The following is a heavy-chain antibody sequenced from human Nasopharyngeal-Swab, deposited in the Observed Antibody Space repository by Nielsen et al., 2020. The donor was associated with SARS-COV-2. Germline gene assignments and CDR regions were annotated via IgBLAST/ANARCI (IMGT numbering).Heavy chain of an antibody. J-gene: IGHJ4*02. CDR3: TKNHRGYSSSGWYR. V-gene: IGHV3-23*01. CDR1: DCFFSSYA. D-gene: IGHD6-19*01. CDR2: IGGSGGST. Sequence: LMIYCASSDCFFSSYAMSWLRQAPGKRVERVSAIGGSGGSTYYPDSVKGRFQITRDNSNNTLYLQMNSLRAEATAVYYCTKNHRGYSSSGWYRWGQGTLVTVSS.